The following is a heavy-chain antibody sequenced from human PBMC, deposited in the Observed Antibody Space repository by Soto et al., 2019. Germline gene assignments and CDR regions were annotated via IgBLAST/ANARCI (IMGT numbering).Heavy chain of an antibody. V-gene: IGHV3-30*18. Sequence: QVQLVESGGGVVQPGRSLRLSCAASGFTFSSYGMHWVRQAPGKGLEWVAVISYDGSNKYYADSVKGRFTISRDNSKNTLYLHMNSLRAEDTAVYYCAKFGVVTARSRYYYYGMDVWGQGTTVTVSS. CDR2: ISYDGSNK. CDR3: AKFGVVTARSRYYYYGMDV. J-gene: IGHJ6*02. D-gene: IGHD2-21*02. CDR1: GFTFSSYG.